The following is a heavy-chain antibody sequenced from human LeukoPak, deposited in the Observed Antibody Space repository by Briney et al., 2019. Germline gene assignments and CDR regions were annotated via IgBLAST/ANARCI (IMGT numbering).Heavy chain of an antibody. D-gene: IGHD3/OR15-3a*01. CDR2: INTDTGNP. CDR1: GYTFTSYA. V-gene: IGHV7-4-1*02. J-gene: IGHJ4*02. CDR3: ARGNGYEYGLYYFDY. Sequence: ASVKVSCKVSGYTFTSYAMNWVRQAPGQGLEWVGRINTDTGNPTYAQGFTGRLVFSLDTSVSTAYLQISSLKAEDTAVYYCARGNGYEYGLYYFDYWGQGTLVTVSS.